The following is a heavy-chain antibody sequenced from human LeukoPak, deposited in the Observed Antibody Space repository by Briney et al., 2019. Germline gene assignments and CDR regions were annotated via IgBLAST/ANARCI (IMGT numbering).Heavy chain of an antibody. V-gene: IGHV3-33*01. J-gene: IGHJ4*02. CDR2: IWYDGSNK. D-gene: IGHD6-19*01. CDR1: GFTFSSYD. CDR3: AREHSSVSSESKGYDH. Sequence: GGSLRLSCAASGFTFSSYDMHWVRQAPGKGLEWVALIWYDGSNKYYADSVKGRFTISRDNSRNTLYLQMNSLRAEDTAVYYCAREHSSVSSESKGYDHWGQGTLVTVSS.